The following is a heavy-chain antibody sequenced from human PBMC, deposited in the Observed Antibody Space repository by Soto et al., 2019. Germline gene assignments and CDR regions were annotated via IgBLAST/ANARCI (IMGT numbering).Heavy chain of an antibody. CDR2: INAGNGNT. CDR3: ARDWGRGENWFDP. D-gene: IGHD3-16*01. J-gene: IGHJ5*02. CDR1: GYTFTSYA. V-gene: IGHV1-3*01. Sequence: ASVKVSCKASGYTFTSYAMHWVRQAPGQRLEWMGWINAGNGNTKYSQKFQGRVTITRDTSASTAYMELSSLRSEDTAVYYCARDWGRGENWFDPWGQGTLVTVSS.